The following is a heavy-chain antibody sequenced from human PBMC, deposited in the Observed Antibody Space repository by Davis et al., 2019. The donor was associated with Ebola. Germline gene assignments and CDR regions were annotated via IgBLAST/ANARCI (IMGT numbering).Heavy chain of an antibody. CDR2: ISGSGGST. V-gene: IGHV3-23*01. D-gene: IGHD6-19*01. J-gene: IGHJ6*02. Sequence: GGSLRLSCAASGFTFSSYAMSWVRQAPGKGLEWVSAISGSGGSTYYADSVKGRFTISRDNAKNSLYLQMNSLRAEDTAVYYCASVGIVVFHGMDVWGQGTTVTVSS. CDR3: ASVGIVVFHGMDV. CDR1: GFTFSSYA.